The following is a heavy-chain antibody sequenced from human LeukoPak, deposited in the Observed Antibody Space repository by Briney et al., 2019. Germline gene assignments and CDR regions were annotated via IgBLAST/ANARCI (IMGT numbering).Heavy chain of an antibody. Sequence: GGSLRLSCAASGFTFSDYYMSWIRQAPGKGLEWVGRTRNKANSYTTEYAASVKGRFTISRDDSKNSLYLQMNSLKTEDTAVYYCARATGAGGLAFDIWGQGTMVTVSS. D-gene: IGHD4-23*01. CDR2: TRNKANSYTT. J-gene: IGHJ3*02. V-gene: IGHV3-72*01. CDR1: GFTFSDYY. CDR3: ARATGAGGLAFDI.